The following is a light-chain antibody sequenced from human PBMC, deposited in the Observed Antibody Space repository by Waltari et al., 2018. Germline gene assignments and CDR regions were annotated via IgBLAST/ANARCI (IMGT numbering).Light chain of an antibody. Sequence: QSALTQPASVSASPGQSITISCTGTSGDIGGSDFVSWYQHHPGRAPKVLIFDVNHRPSGISGRFSGSKSGNTASLTISVLQAEDDADYYCSSPSTNNVVVFGGGTKVTVL. CDR2: DVN. V-gene: IGLV2-14*01. J-gene: IGLJ2*01. CDR3: SSPSTNNVVV. CDR1: SGDIGGSDF.